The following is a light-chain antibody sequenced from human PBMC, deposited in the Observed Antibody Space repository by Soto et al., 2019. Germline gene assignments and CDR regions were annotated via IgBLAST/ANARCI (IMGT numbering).Light chain of an antibody. J-gene: IGKJ1*01. CDR1: QTGSNSY. CDR2: GVS. CDR3: QHYVYPQWT. Sequence: IVLTQSPGTLSLSPGERATLSCRASQTGSNSYLAWYQQKSGQAPRLLIYGVSTRATGTPDRFSGSGSGTEFPLTIRRLELEDFAVYFCQHYVYPQWTFGPGTKVEIK. V-gene: IGKV3-20*01.